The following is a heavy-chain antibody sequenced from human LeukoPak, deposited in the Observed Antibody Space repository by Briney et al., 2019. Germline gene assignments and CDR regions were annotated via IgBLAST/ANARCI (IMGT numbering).Heavy chain of an antibody. CDR1: AYTFTSYG. V-gene: IGHV1-18*04. J-gene: IGHJ5*02. CDR2: IRAYNGKT. Sequence: ASVTVSCKASAYTFTSYGISWVRQAHGQGLEWMGWIRAYNGKTNYAQNLQGRVTMTTDTSTSTAYMELRSLRSDDTAVYYCARDNKLDYVWGSFPRFDPWGQGTLVTVSS. D-gene: IGHD3-16*01. CDR3: ARDNKLDYVWGSFPRFDP.